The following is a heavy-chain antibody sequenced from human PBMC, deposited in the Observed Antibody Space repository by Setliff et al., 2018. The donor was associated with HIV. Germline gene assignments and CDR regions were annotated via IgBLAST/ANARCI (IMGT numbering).Heavy chain of an antibody. D-gene: IGHD3-10*01. CDR2: LTPHSGDT. CDR3: ARGWGLWFGQLSILPLDP. V-gene: IGHV1-8*01. Sequence: ALVKVSCKASGYTFLNYDVNWLRQAPGQGLEWMGRLTPHSGDTISAGRFQGRLVMTTNTSTTTAFMELSSLRSDDTALYFCARGWGLWFGQLSILPLDPWGQGTLVTVSS. J-gene: IGHJ5*02. CDR1: GYTFLNYD.